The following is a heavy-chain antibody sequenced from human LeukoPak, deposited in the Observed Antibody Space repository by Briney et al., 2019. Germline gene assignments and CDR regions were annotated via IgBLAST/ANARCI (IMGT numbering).Heavy chain of an antibody. V-gene: IGHV3-23*01. J-gene: IGHJ4*02. CDR2: ISGSGGST. D-gene: IGHD3-16*01. Sequence: GGSLRLSCAASGFTFSSYAMSWVRQAPGKGLEWVSAISGSGGSTYYADSVKGRFTISRDNSKNTLYLQMNSLRAEDTAVYYCAKDRQVYDWASSYYFDYWGQGTLVTVSS. CDR1: GFTFSSYA. CDR3: AKDRQVYDWASSYYFDY.